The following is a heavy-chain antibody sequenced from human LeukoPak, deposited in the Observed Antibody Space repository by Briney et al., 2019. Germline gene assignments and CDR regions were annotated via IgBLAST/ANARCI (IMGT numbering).Heavy chain of an antibody. CDR2: IYYSGST. V-gene: IGHV4-31*03. J-gene: IGHJ4*02. CDR1: GGSISSGGYY. CDR3: ARTIAAAGRGTGYFDY. D-gene: IGHD6-13*01. Sequence: PSETLSLTCTVSGGSISSGGYYWSWIRQHPGKGLEWIGYIYYSGSTYYNPSLKSRVTISVDTSKNQFSLKLSSVTAADTAVYYCARTIAAAGRGTGYFDYWGQGTLVTVSS.